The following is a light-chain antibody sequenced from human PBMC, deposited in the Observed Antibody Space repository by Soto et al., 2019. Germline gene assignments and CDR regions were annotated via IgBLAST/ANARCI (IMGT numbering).Light chain of an antibody. CDR1: QSISSY. Sequence: DILMTQSPPSLSASVGDTVTITCRASQSISSYLDWYQVIQGKNHKVLVYGASILQDGVPSRVSRSVTRTELNISIKNRQQEEFAIYYSQQNYNLPPWTFGQGTEVEI. V-gene: IGKV1-39*01. J-gene: IGKJ1*01. CDR3: QQNYNLPPWT. CDR2: GAS.